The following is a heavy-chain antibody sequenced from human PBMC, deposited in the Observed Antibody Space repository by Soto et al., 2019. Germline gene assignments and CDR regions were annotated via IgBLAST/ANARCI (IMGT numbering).Heavy chain of an antibody. J-gene: IGHJ4*02. CDR3: ARVTGTTSFDY. V-gene: IGHV4-59*01. CDR2: IYYSGST. D-gene: IGHD1-7*01. Sequence: SETLSLTCTVSGGSISSYYWSWIRQPPGKGLEWIGYIYYSGSTNYNPSLKSRVTISVDTSKNQFSLKLSSVTAADTAVYYCARVTGTTSFDYWGQGTLVTVS. CDR1: GGSISSYY.